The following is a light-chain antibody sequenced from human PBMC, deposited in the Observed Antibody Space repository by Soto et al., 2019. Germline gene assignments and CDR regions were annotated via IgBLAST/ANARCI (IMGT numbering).Light chain of an antibody. Sequence: QSVQTQPASVSGSPGQSITISCTGTSSDVGGYNYVSWYQQHPGKAPKLMIYDVSNRPSGVSNRFSGSKSGNTASLTISGLQAEDEADYYCSSYTSTHVVFGGGTKVTVL. V-gene: IGLV2-14*01. CDR3: SSYTSTHVV. CDR1: SSDVGGYNY. CDR2: DVS. J-gene: IGLJ2*01.